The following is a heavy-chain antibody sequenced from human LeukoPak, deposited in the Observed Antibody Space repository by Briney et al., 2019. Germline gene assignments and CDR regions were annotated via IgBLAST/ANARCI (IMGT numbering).Heavy chain of an antibody. CDR3: AKSDGSGSYFDY. V-gene: IGHV4-61*01. J-gene: IGHJ4*02. Sequence: SETLSLTCTVSGDSISSDNYYWIWIRQPPGKGLEWIGYVYHTGNTKYNPSLESRATISIGTSKHQFSLKLSSVTAADSAVYYCAKSDGSGSYFDYWGQGTLVTVS. CDR2: VYHTGNT. CDR1: GDSISSDNYY. D-gene: IGHD3-10*01.